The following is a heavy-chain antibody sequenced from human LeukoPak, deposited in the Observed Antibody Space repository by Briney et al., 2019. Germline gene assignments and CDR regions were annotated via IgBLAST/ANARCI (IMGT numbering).Heavy chain of an antibody. Sequence: GRSLRLSCAASGFTFSSYGMHWVRQAPGKGLEWVAVIWYDGSNKYYADSVKGRFTISRDNSKNTLYLQMNSLRAEDTALYYCAKDISPSYRGYPDYWGQGTLVTVSS. J-gene: IGHJ4*02. CDR1: GFTFSSYG. CDR3: AKDISPSYRGYPDY. V-gene: IGHV3-33*06. D-gene: IGHD3-22*01. CDR2: IWYDGSNK.